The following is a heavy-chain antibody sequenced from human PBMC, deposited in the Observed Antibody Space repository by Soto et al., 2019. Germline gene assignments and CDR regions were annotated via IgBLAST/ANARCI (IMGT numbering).Heavy chain of an antibody. CDR3: ARDLHVRAAAMMDV. V-gene: IGHV3-33*01. Sequence: QVQLVESGGGVAQPGMSLRLSCAASGFTFSDYCMHWVRQAPGKGLEWVALIWFDGNTRHYADSVEGRFTISRDNSKNTLHLQMNSLRAEDTAMYFCARDLHVRAAAMMDVWGQGTTVTVSS. CDR2: IWFDGNTR. CDR1: GFTFSDYC. J-gene: IGHJ6*02. D-gene: IGHD2-2*01.